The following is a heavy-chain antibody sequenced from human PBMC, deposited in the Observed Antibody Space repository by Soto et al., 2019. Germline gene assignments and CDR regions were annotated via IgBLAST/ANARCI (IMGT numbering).Heavy chain of an antibody. D-gene: IGHD2-2*01. V-gene: IGHV1-3*01. Sequence: QVPLVQSGAEVKKPGASVKVSCKASGYTFTSYAMHWVRQAPGQRLEWMGWINAGNGNTKYSQKFQGRVTITRDTSASTAYMELSSLRSEDTAVYYCAREWGDCSSTSCYVSYYYYYMDVWGKGTTVTVSS. CDR2: INAGNGNT. CDR1: GYTFTSYA. J-gene: IGHJ6*03. CDR3: AREWGDCSSTSCYVSYYYYYMDV.